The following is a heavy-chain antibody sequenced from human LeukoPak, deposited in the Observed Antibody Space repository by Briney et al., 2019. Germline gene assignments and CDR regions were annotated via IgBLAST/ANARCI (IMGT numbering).Heavy chain of an antibody. CDR3: ARTTVVTSNFDF. V-gene: IGHV4-34*01. CDR1: VGSFSGYY. D-gene: IGHD4-23*01. J-gene: IGHJ4*02. Sequence: SETLSLTCAVYVGSFSGYYWTWIRQPPGKGLGWIGEINHSGSTNYNPSLMSRVTISVDTSKNQFSLKLSSVTAADTAMYYCARTTVVTSNFDFWGQGTLVTVSS. CDR2: INHSGST.